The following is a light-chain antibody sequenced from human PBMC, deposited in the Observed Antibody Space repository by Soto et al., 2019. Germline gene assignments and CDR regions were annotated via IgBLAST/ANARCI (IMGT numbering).Light chain of an antibody. J-gene: IGLJ3*02. V-gene: IGLV4-60*03. CDR1: SGHSGYI. CDR2: LEGSGSY. Sequence: QPVLTQSSSASASLGSSVKLTCTLSSGHSGYIIAWHQQQPGKAPRYLMKLEGSGSYNKGSGVPDRFSGSSSGADRYLTISNLQSEDEADYYCETWDNKNQVFGGGTKLTVL. CDR3: ETWDNKNQV.